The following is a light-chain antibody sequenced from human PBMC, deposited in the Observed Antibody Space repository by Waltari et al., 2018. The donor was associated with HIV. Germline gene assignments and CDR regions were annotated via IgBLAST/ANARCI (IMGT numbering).Light chain of an antibody. J-gene: IGLJ2*01. CDR2: EVT. CDR1: SSDIGGF. Sequence: QSALTQHPSASGSPGQSVTISCTGTSSDIGGFVSWYQPHSGKAPKLMIYEVTKRPSGVPDRFSGSPSGHTASLPVSGLQAEDEADSYCGSYTGDESPDVVFGEGTKLTVL. CDR3: GSYTGDESPDVV. V-gene: IGLV2-8*01.